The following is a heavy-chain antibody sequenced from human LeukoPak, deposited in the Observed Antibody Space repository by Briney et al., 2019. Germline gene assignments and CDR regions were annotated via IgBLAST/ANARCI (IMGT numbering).Heavy chain of an antibody. J-gene: IGHJ6*02. CDR2: FDPEDGET. CDR3: ATNEMTRGGYGMDV. Sequence: ASVKVSCTVSGYTLTELSMHWVRQAPGKGLEWMGGFDPEDGETIYAQKFQGRVTMTEDTSTDTAYMELSSLRSEDTAVYYCATNEMTRGGYGMDVWGQGTTVTVSS. CDR1: GYTLTELS. V-gene: IGHV1-24*01. D-gene: IGHD5-12*01.